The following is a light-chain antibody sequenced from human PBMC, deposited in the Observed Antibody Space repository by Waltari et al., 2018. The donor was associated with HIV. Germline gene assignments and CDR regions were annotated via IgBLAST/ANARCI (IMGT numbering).Light chain of an antibody. J-gene: IGKJ2*01. Sequence: EIVLTQSPATLSLSPGERATLPCRASQSVSSYLAWYQQKPGQAPRLVIYDASKRATGIPARFSGSGSGTDFTLTISSLEPEDFAVYYCQQRSNWPRTFGQGTKLEIK. CDR3: QQRSNWPRT. V-gene: IGKV3-11*01. CDR2: DAS. CDR1: QSVSSY.